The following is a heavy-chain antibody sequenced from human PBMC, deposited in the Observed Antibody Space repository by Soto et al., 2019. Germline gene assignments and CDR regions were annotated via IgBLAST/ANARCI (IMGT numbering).Heavy chain of an antibody. J-gene: IGHJ6*02. D-gene: IGHD2-15*01. CDR3: ARDFVGSGNCSGGSCYSEEGYYYYYGMDV. CDR2: IYYSGST. V-gene: IGHV4-59*01. CDR1: GGSISSYY. Sequence: SETLSLTCTVSGGSISSYYWSWIRQPPGKGLEWIGYIYYSGSTNYNPSLKSRVTISVDTSKNQFSLKLSSVTAADTAVYYCARDFVGSGNCSGGSCYSEEGYYYYYGMDVWGQGTTVTVSS.